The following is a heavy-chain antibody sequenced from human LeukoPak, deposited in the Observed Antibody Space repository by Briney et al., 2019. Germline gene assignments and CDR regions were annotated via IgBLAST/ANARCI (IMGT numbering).Heavy chain of an antibody. CDR3: ARDLVSRGGGSYWYY. D-gene: IGHD1-26*01. CDR1: GFPFSSHG. Sequence: SGGTLRLSCAGSGFPFSSHGMNWVRQAPGKGLEWVSGISPGGGPTYYADSVKGRFTISRDDSKNTLYLQMKNLRAEDTAVYYCARDLVSRGGGSYWYYWGQGTLVTVSS. CDR2: ISPGGGPT. V-gene: IGHV3-23*01. J-gene: IGHJ4*02.